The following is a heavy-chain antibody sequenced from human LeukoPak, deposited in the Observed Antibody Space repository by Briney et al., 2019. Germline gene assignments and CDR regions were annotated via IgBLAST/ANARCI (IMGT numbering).Heavy chain of an antibody. V-gene: IGHV4-39*01. CDR2: IYYSGST. CDR1: GGSISSSSYY. J-gene: IGHJ3*02. D-gene: IGHD3-22*01. Sequence: SETLSLTCTVSGGSISSSSYYWGWIRQPPGKGLEWIGSIYYSGSTYYNPSLKSRVTISVDMSKNQFSLKLSSVTAADTAVYYCASSDSSGYLHAFDIWGQGTMVTVSS. CDR3: ASSDSSGYLHAFDI.